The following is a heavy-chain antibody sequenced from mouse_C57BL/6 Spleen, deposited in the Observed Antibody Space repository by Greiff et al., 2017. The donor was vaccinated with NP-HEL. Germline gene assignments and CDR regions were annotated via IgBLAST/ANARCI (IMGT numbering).Heavy chain of an antibody. CDR3: AGYDGYFPFAY. CDR2: IDPEDGET. D-gene: IGHD2-3*01. CDR1: GFNIKDYY. J-gene: IGHJ3*01. V-gene: IGHV14-2*01. Sequence: EVQLQQSGAELVKPGASVKLSCTASGFNIKDYYMHWVKQRTEQGLEWIGRIDPEDGETKYAPNFQGKATITADTSSNTAYLQLSSLTSEDTAVYYCAGYDGYFPFAYWGQGTLVTVSA.